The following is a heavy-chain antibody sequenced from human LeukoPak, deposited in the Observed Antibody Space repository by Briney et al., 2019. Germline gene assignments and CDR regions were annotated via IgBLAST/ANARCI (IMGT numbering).Heavy chain of an antibody. J-gene: IGHJ4*02. V-gene: IGHV1-18*01. Sequence: ASVKVSCKASGYTFTSYGISWVRQAPGQGLEWMGWISAYNGNTNYAQKLQGRVTMTTDTSTSTAYMGLRSLRSDDTAVYYCARARFRELDFDYWGQGTLVTVSS. D-gene: IGHD3-10*01. CDR2: ISAYNGNT. CDR1: GYTFTSYG. CDR3: ARARFRELDFDY.